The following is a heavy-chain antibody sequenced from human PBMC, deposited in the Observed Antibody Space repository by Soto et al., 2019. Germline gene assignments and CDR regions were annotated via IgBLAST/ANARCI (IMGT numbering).Heavy chain of an antibody. Sequence: PGGSLRLSCAASGFTFSSYSMNWVRQAPGKGLEWVSYISSSSSTIYYADSVKGRFTISRDNAKNSLYLQMNSLRAEDTAVYYCARDQIPYAFGPGRSSDYWGQGTLVTVSS. CDR3: ARDQIPYAFGPGRSSDY. CDR2: ISSSSSTI. J-gene: IGHJ4*02. D-gene: IGHD3-16*01. V-gene: IGHV3-48*01. CDR1: GFTFSSYS.